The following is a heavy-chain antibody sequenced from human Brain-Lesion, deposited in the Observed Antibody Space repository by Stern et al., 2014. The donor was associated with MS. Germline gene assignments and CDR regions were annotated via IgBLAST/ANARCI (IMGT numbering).Heavy chain of an antibody. CDR2: ITPNTGGT. CDR3: ARDQRGITIFGVVTDYYYLGMDV. CDR1: GYIFTGYY. V-gene: IGHV1-2*02. D-gene: IGHD3-3*01. J-gene: IGHJ6*02. Sequence: VQLLESGAEVKKPGDSVKVSCKTSGYIFTGYYIHWVRQAPGQGLEWMAWITPNTGGTTYAQKFQGRVTMSRDTSISTACVELSSLTSDDTAVYYCARDQRGITIFGVVTDYYYLGMDVWGQGTTVTVSS.